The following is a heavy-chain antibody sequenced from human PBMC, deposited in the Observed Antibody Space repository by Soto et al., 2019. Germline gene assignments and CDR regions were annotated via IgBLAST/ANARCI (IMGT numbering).Heavy chain of an antibody. CDR3: AKDQASGQGSFDS. J-gene: IGHJ4*02. CDR2: ISYDGSNK. V-gene: IGHV3-30*18. Sequence: PGGSLRLSCAASGFTFSSYGMHWVRQAPDKGLEWVAVISYDGSNKYYADSVKGRFTISRDNSKNTLFLQMNSLRADDTAVYYCAKDQASGQGSFDSWGQGTLVTVSS. CDR1: GFTFSSYG.